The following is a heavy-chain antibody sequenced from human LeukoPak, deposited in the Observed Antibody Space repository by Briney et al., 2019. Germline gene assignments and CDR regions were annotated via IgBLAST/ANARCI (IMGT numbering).Heavy chain of an antibody. CDR1: GFTVSSNY. CDR3: ARVIAAAEIDY. J-gene: IGHJ4*02. CDR2: IYSGGST. V-gene: IGHV3-66*02. D-gene: IGHD6-13*01. Sequence: PGGSLRLSCAASGFTVSSNYMSSVRQAPGKGLEWVSVIYSGGSTYYADSVKGRFTISRDNSKNTLYLQMNSLRAEDTAVYYCARVIAAAEIDYWGQGTLVTVSS.